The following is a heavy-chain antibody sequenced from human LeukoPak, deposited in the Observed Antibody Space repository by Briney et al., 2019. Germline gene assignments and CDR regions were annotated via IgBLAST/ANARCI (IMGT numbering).Heavy chain of an antibody. J-gene: IGHJ4*02. CDR1: GFTFSTYS. CDR3: ARYLNSGPEDF. Sequence: PGGSLRLSCAASGFTFSTYSVNWVRQAPGKGLGWVSYISSSTSTIYYADSVKGRFTISRDNAKNSLYLQMNSLRAEDTAVYYCARYLNSGPEDFWGQGTLVTVSS. D-gene: IGHD1-26*01. CDR2: ISSSTSTI. V-gene: IGHV3-48*01.